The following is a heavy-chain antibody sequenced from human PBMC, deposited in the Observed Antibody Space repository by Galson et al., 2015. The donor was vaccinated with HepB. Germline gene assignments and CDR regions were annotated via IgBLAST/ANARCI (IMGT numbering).Heavy chain of an antibody. Sequence: SLRLSCAASGFASGFTFTNYAMSWVRQAPGKGLEWVSSIGGSDGRTYYADSVKGRFTISRDNSKNTLYLQMNSLRAEDAAVYYCADPPNFWGQRTLVTVSS. J-gene: IGHJ4*02. V-gene: IGHV3-23*01. CDR1: GFTFTNYA. CDR3: ADPPNF. CDR2: IGGSDGRT.